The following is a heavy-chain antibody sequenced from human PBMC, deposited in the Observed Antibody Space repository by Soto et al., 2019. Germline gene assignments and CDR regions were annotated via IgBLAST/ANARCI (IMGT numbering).Heavy chain of an antibody. CDR3: ARLTMVRGVIIWGMDV. V-gene: IGHV4-61*01. CDR2: IYYSGST. Sequence: SETLSLTCTVSGGSVSSGSYYWSWIRQPPGKGLEWIGYIYYSGSTNYNPSLKSRVTISVDTSKNQFSLKLSSVTAADTAVYYCARLTMVRGVIIWGMDVWGQGTTVTVSS. D-gene: IGHD3-10*01. CDR1: GGSVSSGSYY. J-gene: IGHJ6*02.